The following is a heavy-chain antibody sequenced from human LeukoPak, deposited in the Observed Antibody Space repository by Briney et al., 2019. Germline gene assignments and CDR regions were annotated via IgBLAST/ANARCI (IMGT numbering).Heavy chain of an antibody. CDR3: ARGRTHRLYYYYYGMDV. D-gene: IGHD1-7*01. V-gene: IGHV4-34*01. CDR1: SGSFSGYY. Sequence: PSETLSLTCAVYSGSFSGYYWSWIRQPPGKGLEWIGEINHSGSTNYNPSLKSRVTISVDTSKNQFSLKLSSVTAADTAVYYCARGRTHRLYYYYYGMDVWGQGTTVTVSS. J-gene: IGHJ6*02. CDR2: INHSGST.